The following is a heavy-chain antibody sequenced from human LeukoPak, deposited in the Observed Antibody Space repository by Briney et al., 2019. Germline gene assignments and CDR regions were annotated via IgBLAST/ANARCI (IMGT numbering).Heavy chain of an antibody. CDR1: GFTFSGYA. V-gene: IGHV3-33*08. J-gene: IGHJ4*02. CDR3: ARGIGTWANSFFDY. D-gene: IGHD4-23*01. Sequence: PGGSLRHSCEASGFTFSGYAKTCVRQAPGKGLASVGLILYDGSKKYYTDSVKGRFTISRDDSKNTLFLQMNNLRAEDMAVYCCARGIGTWANSFFDYWGQGNLVTVPS. CDR2: ILYDGSKK.